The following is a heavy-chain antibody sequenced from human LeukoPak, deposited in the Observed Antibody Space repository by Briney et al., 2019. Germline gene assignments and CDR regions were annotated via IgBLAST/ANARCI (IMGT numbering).Heavy chain of an antibody. D-gene: IGHD4-11*01. J-gene: IGHJ4*02. Sequence: GGSLRLSCAASGFTFSNYWMSWVRQAPGKGLEWVSAISGSGGSTYYADSVKGRFTISRDNSKNTLYLQMNSLRAEDTAVYYCAKGDDYRQDYWGQGTLVTVSS. CDR1: GFTFSNYW. V-gene: IGHV3-23*01. CDR2: ISGSGGST. CDR3: AKGDDYRQDY.